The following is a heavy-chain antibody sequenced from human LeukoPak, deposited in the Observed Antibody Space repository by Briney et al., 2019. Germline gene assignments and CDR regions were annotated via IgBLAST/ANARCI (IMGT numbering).Heavy chain of an antibody. CDR1: GGTFSSYA. CDR3: ARESGLMGDY. Sequence: SVKVSCKASGGTFSSYAISWVRQAPGQGLEWMGGIIPIFGTANYAQKFQGRVTMTRNTSISTAYMELSSLRSEDTAVYYCARESGLMGDYWGQGTLVTVSS. CDR2: IIPIFGTA. V-gene: IGHV1-69*05. D-gene: IGHD2-8*01. J-gene: IGHJ4*02.